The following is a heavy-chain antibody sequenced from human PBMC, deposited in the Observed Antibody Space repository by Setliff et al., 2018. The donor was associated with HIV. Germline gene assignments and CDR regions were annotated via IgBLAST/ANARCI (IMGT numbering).Heavy chain of an antibody. CDR3: ARDIHSSPWYGVGGMDV. D-gene: IGHD6-13*01. CDR1: GGSISSYY. V-gene: IGHV4-4*07. J-gene: IGHJ6*02. CDR2: MYSSGST. Sequence: KPSETLSLTCTVSGGSISSYYWSWIRQPAGKGLEWIGRMYSSGSTDYNPSLKSRVTIFVDTSKNQFSLKVTSVTATDTAVYYCARDIHSSPWYGVGGMDVWGQGTTVTVSS.